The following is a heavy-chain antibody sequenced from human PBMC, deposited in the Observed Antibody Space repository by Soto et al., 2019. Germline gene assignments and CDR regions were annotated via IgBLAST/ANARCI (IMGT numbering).Heavy chain of an antibody. V-gene: IGHV3-23*01. CDR3: AKGQVLPAAIPGMDV. Sequence: PGGSLRLSCAASGFTFSSYGMHWVRQAPGKGLEWVSAISGSGGSTYYADSVKGRFTISRDNSKNTLYLQMNSLRAEDTAVYYCAKGQVLPAAIPGMDVWGQGTTVTVSS. D-gene: IGHD2-2*01. CDR1: GFTFSSYG. CDR2: ISGSGGST. J-gene: IGHJ6*02.